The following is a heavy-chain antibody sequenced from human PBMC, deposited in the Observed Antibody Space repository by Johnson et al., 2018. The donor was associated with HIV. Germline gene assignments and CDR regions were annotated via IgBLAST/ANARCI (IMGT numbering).Heavy chain of an antibody. CDR1: GFTFDDYA. V-gene: IGHV3-9*01. D-gene: IGHD2-21*01. CDR2: ISWNSGSI. Sequence: VQLVESGGGLVQPGGSLRLSCAASGFTFDDYAMHWVRQAPGKGLEWVSGISWNSGSIGYADSVKGRFTISRDNAKNSLYLQMNSLRAEDTAVYYCARDWVIGDAFDIWGQGTKVTVSS. J-gene: IGHJ3*02. CDR3: ARDWVIGDAFDI.